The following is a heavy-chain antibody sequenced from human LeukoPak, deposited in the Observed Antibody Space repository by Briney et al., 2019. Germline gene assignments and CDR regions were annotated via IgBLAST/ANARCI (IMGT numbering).Heavy chain of an antibody. J-gene: IGHJ3*02. D-gene: IGHD2-2*03. CDR1: GGSISSSSYY. CDR3: ARRLDIVVVPAAQITDAFDI. Sequence: SETLSLTCTVSGGSISSSSYYWGWIRQPPGKGLEWIGSIYHSGSTYYNPSLKSRVTISVDKSNNQFSLKLTSVTAADTAVYYCARRLDIVVVPAAQITDAFDIWGQGTMVTVSS. CDR2: IYHSGST. V-gene: IGHV4-39*07.